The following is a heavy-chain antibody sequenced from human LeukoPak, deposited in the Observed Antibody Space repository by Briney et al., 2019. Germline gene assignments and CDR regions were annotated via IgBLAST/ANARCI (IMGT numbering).Heavy chain of an antibody. D-gene: IGHD3-9*01. CDR2: IYHSGST. Sequence: PSETLSLTCTVSGYSISSGYYWGWIRQPPGKGLEWIGSIYHSGSTYYNPSLKSRVTISVDTSKNQFSLKLSSVTAADTAVYYCARAPRDDILTGYFGVDYWGQGTLVTVSS. V-gene: IGHV4-38-2*02. J-gene: IGHJ4*02. CDR3: ARAPRDDILTGYFGVDY. CDR1: GYSISSGYY.